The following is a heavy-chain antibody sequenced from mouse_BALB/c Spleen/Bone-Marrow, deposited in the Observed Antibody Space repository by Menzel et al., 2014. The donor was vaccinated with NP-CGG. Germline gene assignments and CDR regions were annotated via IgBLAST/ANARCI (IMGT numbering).Heavy chain of an antibody. D-gene: IGHD2-10*02. Sequence: EVMLVESGGGLVKPGGSLKLSCAASGFTFSSYAMSWVRQTPEKRLEWVASISSGGSTYYPDSVKGRFTISRDNARNILYLQMSSLRSEDTAMYYCAREEYGQKVYAMDYWGQGTSVTVPS. CDR2: ISSGGST. CDR3: AREEYGQKVYAMDY. CDR1: GFTFSSYA. V-gene: IGHV5-6-5*01. J-gene: IGHJ4*01.